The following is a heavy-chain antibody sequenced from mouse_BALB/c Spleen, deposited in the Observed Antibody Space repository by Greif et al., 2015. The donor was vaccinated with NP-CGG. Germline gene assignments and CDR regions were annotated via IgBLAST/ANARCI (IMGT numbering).Heavy chain of an antibody. Sequence: VHVKQSGAELVKPGASVKLSCTASGFNIKDTYMHWVRQRPEQGLEWIGRIDPANGNTKYDPKFQGKATITADTSSNTAYLQLSSPTSEDTAVYYCASHLTTVVAYYYAMDYWGQGTSVTVSS. J-gene: IGHJ4*01. V-gene: IGHV14-3*02. CDR3: ASHLTTVVAYYYAMDY. D-gene: IGHD1-1*01. CDR2: IDPANGNT. CDR1: GFNIKDTY.